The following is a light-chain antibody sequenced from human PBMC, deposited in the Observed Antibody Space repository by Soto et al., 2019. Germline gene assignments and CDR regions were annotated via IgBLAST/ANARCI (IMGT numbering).Light chain of an antibody. CDR3: QQLNSYPLT. CDR2: AAS. Sequence: DIQMTQSPSSLSASLGDRVTITCRASQSISSYLNWYQQKPGKAPKLLIYAASSLQSGVPSRFSGSGSGTDFTLTISSLQPEDFATYSCQQLNSYPLTFGGGTKVDI. J-gene: IGKJ4*01. CDR1: QSISSY. V-gene: IGKV1-39*01.